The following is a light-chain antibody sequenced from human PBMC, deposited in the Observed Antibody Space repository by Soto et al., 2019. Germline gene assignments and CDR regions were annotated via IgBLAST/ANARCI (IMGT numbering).Light chain of an antibody. CDR3: QQYGSAPLT. Sequence: EIVMTQSPATLSVSPGERAALSCRASQSVSSSYFAWYQQKPGQAPRLLIYGASSRATGIPDRFSGSGSGTDCTLTISRLEPEDFAVYYCQQYGSAPLTFGGGTKVDIK. J-gene: IGKJ4*01. CDR1: QSVSSSY. V-gene: IGKV3-20*01. CDR2: GAS.